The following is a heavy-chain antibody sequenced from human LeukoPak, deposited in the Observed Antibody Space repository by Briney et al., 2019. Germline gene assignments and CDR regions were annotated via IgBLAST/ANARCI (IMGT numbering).Heavy chain of an antibody. CDR3: ARESETSGWYDY. J-gene: IGHJ4*02. Sequence: PGGSLRLSCAAPGFIFDNYAIHWVRQAPGKGLGWVSLISGDGGSTLYADSVRGRFTISRDNTRKSLSLQMSSLRSEDTALYYCARESETSGWYDYWGQGTLVTVSS. CDR2: ISGDGGST. D-gene: IGHD6-19*01. V-gene: IGHV3-43*02. CDR1: GFIFDNYA.